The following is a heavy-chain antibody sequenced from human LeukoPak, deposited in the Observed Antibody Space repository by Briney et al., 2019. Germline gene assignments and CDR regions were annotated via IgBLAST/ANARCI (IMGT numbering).Heavy chain of an antibody. J-gene: IGHJ4*02. Sequence: GGSLRLSCAAPGFTFSSYWMSWVRQAPGKGLEWVANIKQDGSEKYYVDSVKGRFTISRDNAKNSLYLQMNSLRAEDTAVYYCAWQRYDYVWGSYRSVFDYWGQGTLVTVSS. V-gene: IGHV3-7*01. CDR2: IKQDGSEK. CDR1: GFTFSSYW. D-gene: IGHD3-16*02. CDR3: AWQRYDYVWGSYRSVFDY.